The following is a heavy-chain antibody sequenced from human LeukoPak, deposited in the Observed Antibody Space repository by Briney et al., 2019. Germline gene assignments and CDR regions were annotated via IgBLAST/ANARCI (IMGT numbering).Heavy chain of an antibody. J-gene: IGHJ4*02. CDR1: GASFNSDDQY. CDR2: IHPSGML. V-gene: IGHV4-31*03. Sequence: TLSLAFTVSGASFNSDDQYWNWIRPSPGKGLEWIGSIHPSGMLYNNPSLESRVTMSRDTSKNQFSLNLNSVTAADTAVYFCSRGLDSRKLGYWGQGILVTVSS. D-gene: IGHD3-22*01. CDR3: SRGLDSRKLGY.